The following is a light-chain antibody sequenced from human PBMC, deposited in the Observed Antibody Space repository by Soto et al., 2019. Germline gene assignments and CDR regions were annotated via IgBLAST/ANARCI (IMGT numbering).Light chain of an antibody. CDR1: SSDVGGYKH. Sequence: QSVLTQPASVSGSPGQSITISCTGTSSDVGGYKHVSWYQHHPGKAPKLMIYEVSNRPSGVSNRFSGSKSGYTASLTISGLQAEDEADYYCNSQRSSGTRVLGTGTKVTVL. J-gene: IGLJ1*01. CDR3: NSQRSSGTRV. CDR2: EVS. V-gene: IGLV2-14*01.